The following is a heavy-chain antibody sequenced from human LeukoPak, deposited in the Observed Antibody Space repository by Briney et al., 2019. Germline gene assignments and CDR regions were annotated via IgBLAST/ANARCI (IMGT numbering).Heavy chain of an antibody. J-gene: IGHJ4*02. Sequence: GGSLRLSCAASGFTFDDYAMHWVRQAPGKGLEWVSGISWNSGSIGYADSVKGRFTISRYNAKNSLYLQMNSLRAEDMALYYCAKGRGYSYGPFDYWGQGTLVTVSS. D-gene: IGHD5-18*01. CDR1: GFTFDDYA. V-gene: IGHV3-9*03. CDR3: AKGRGYSYGPFDY. CDR2: ISWNSGSI.